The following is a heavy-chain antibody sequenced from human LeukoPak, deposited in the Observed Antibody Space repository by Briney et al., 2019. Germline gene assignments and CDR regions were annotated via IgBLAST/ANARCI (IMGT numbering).Heavy chain of an antibody. J-gene: IGHJ3*02. V-gene: IGHV4-39*07. Sequence: SETLSLTCTVSGVSISSSNSYWGWIRQPPGKGLEWIGSIYYSGSTYYNPSLKSRVTISVDTSKNQFSLKLSSVTAADTAVYYCARAVAGDDAFDIWGQGTMVTVSS. CDR1: GVSISSSNSY. D-gene: IGHD6-19*01. CDR3: ARAVAGDDAFDI. CDR2: IYYSGST.